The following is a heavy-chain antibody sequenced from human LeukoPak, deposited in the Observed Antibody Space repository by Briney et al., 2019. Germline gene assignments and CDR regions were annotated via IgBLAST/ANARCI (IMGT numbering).Heavy chain of an antibody. CDR2: IWYDGTRE. CDR1: GFSFSAYD. Sequence: PGGSLRLPCAASGFSFSAYDMHWVRQAPGKGLEWVALIWYDGTREYCADSVKGRFTISRDNAKNTLYLQMNSLRVEDTAVYYCARESGSRGDFDYWGQGTLVTVSS. D-gene: IGHD1-26*01. J-gene: IGHJ4*02. CDR3: ARESGSRGDFDY. V-gene: IGHV3-33*01.